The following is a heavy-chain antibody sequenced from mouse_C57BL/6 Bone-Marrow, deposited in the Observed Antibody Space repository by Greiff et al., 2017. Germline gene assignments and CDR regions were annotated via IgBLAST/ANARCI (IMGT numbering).Heavy chain of an antibody. D-gene: IGHD1-1*01. CDR3: TTVVHY. CDR2: IDPENGDN. J-gene: IGHJ2*01. Sequence: VHVKQSGAELVRPGASVKLSCTASGFHIKDDDMHWVKQRPEQGLEWIGWIDPENGDNEYASKFQGKATITADTSSNSAYLQRSSLTAEDTAVCYCTTVVHYWGQGTTLTVSS. CDR1: GFHIKDDD. V-gene: IGHV14-4*01.